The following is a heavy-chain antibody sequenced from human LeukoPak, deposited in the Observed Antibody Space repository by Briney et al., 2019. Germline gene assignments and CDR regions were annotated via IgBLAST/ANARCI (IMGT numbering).Heavy chain of an antibody. CDR1: RYTFTRYY. V-gene: IGHV1-2*02. CDR2: INPNSGGT. J-gene: IGHJ4*02. CDR3: ARGTDGHDY. Sequence: ASVNVSCKASRYTFTRYYMHWVRQAPGRGLEWMGCINPNSGGTNYAQKFQGRVTLTRDTSISTAYMELSRLRSDDTAVYYCARGTDGHDYWGEGALVTVSS. D-gene: IGHD5-24*01.